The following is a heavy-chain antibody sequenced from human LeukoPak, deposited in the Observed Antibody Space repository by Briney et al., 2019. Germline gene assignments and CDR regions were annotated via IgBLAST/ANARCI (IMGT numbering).Heavy chain of an antibody. CDR2: IYHRGGT. V-gene: IGHV4-38-2*02. CDR1: DYSISSGYY. J-gene: IGHJ4*02. D-gene: IGHD6-19*01. CDR3: ARKDPSGWYFGY. Sequence: PETLSLTCTVSDYSISSGYYWGWIRQPPGKGLEWIGNIYHRGGTNYNPSLESRVTISVDTSKNHFSLKLSSVTAADTAVYYCARKDPSGWYFGYWGQGTLVTVSS.